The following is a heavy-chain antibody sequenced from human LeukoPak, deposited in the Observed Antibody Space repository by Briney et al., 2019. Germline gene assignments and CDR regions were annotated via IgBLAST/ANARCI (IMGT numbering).Heavy chain of an antibody. D-gene: IGHD7-27*01. CDR2: INHSGST. J-gene: IGHJ4*02. CDR3: ARSGPLLGNSL. CDR1: GGSISSYY. V-gene: IGHV4-34*01. Sequence: SETLSLTCTVSGGSISSYYWSWIRQPPGKGLEWIGEINHSGSTNYNPSLKSRVTISVDTSKNQFSLKLSSVTAADTAVYYCARSGPLLGNSLWGQGTLVTVSS.